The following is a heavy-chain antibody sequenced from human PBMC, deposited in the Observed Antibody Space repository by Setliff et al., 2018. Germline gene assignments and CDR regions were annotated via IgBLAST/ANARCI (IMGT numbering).Heavy chain of an antibody. CDR3: ARMSGFQYIDV. CDR2: IYTSWST. J-gene: IGHJ6*03. CDR1: GGSINSGSYY. Sequence: SETLSLTCTVSGGSINSGSYYWGFIRQPAGKGLEWIGQIYTSWSTNYNPSLKSRVTISLDTSKNQFSLSLTSVTAEDTAVYYCARMSGFQYIDVWDKGTTVTVSS. D-gene: IGHD3-3*01. V-gene: IGHV4-61*09.